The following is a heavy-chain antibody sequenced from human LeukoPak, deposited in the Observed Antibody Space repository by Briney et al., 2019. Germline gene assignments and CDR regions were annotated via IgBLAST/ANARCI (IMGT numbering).Heavy chain of an antibody. CDR3: ARHPRGYYDSSGYYIYYFDY. D-gene: IGHD3-22*01. J-gene: IGHJ4*02. Sequence: PSETLSLTCTVSGGSISSGSYYWSWIRQPAGKGLEWIGRIYTSGSTNYNPSLKSRVTISVDTSKNQFSLKLSSVTAADTAVYYCARHPRGYYDSSGYYIYYFDYWGQGTLVTVSS. V-gene: IGHV4-61*02. CDR2: IYTSGST. CDR1: GGSISSGSYY.